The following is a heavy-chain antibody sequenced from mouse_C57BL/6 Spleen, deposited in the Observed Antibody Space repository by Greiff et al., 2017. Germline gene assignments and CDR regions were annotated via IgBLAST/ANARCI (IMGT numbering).Heavy chain of an antibody. CDR1: GYTFTDYN. CDR2: INPNNGGT. CDR3: ARVRESAGDFDY. J-gene: IGHJ2*01. Sequence: EVQLQQSGPELVKPGASVKLPCKASGYTFTDYNMDWVKQSHGKSLEWIGDINPNNGGTIYTQKFKGKATLTVDKSSSTAYMELRSLTSEDTAVYYCARVRESAGDFDYWGQGTTLTVSS. V-gene: IGHV1-18*01.